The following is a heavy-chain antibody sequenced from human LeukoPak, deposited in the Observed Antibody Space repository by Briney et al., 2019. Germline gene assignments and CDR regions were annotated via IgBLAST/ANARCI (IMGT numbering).Heavy chain of an antibody. V-gene: IGHV1-46*01. Sequence: ASVKVSCKASGYTFTSYYMHWVRQAPGQGLEWMGIINPSGGSTSYAQKFQGRVTMTRDTSTSTVFMELSSLRSEDTAVYYCARTMVRANQIDYWGQGTLVTVSS. J-gene: IGHJ4*02. CDR3: ARTMVRANQIDY. D-gene: IGHD3-10*01. CDR2: INPSGGST. CDR1: GYTFTSYY.